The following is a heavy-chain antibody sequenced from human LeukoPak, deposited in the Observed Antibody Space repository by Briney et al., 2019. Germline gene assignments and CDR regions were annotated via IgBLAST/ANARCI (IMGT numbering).Heavy chain of an antibody. Sequence: PSETLSLTCAVYGGSFSGYYWSWIRQPPGKGLEWIGEINHSGSTNYNPSLKSRVTISVDTSKNQFSLKLSSVTAADTAVHYCARGISGWYYFDYWGQGTLVTVSS. CDR2: INHSGST. J-gene: IGHJ4*02. CDR3: ARGISGWYYFDY. CDR1: GGSFSGYY. D-gene: IGHD6-19*01. V-gene: IGHV4-34*01.